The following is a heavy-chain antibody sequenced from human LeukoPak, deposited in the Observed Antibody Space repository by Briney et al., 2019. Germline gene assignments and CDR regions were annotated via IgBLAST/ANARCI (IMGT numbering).Heavy chain of an antibody. CDR2: IYTSGST. CDR1: GGSISSYY. Sequence: SETLSLTCTVSGGSISSYYWSWIRQPAGKGLEWIGRIYTSGSTNYNPSLKSRVTMSVDTSKNQFSLKLSSVTAADTAVYYCASRYCSGGSCQYRDAFDIWGQGTMVTVSS. D-gene: IGHD2-15*01. J-gene: IGHJ3*02. CDR3: ASRYCSGGSCQYRDAFDI. V-gene: IGHV4-4*07.